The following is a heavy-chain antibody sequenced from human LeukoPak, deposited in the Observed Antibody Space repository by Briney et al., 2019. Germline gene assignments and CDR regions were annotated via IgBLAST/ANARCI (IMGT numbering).Heavy chain of an antibody. V-gene: IGHV3-74*01. Sequence: GGSLRLSCAASGFSFSVYWMHWVRQAPGKGPVWVSRIKTDGSITDYADSVKGRFTISRDNAKNTLYLQMNSLRAEDTAVYYCVRDFMYSTACTGCWGQGTLVTVSS. D-gene: IGHD5-18*01. CDR3: VRDFMYSTACTGC. CDR2: IKTDGSIT. J-gene: IGHJ4*02. CDR1: GFSFSVYW.